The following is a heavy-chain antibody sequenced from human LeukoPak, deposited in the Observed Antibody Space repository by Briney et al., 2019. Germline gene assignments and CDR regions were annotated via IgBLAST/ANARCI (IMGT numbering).Heavy chain of an antibody. D-gene: IGHD3-22*01. J-gene: IGHJ3*02. CDR1: GYTFTTYA. CDR3: ARVVDYYDSSGPRGWDAFDI. CDR2: INTNTGNP. Sequence: GASVKVSCEASGYTFTTYAMNWVRQAPGQGLEWMGWINTNTGNPTYAQGFTGRFVFSLDTSVSTAYLQISSLKAEDTAVYYCARVVDYYDSSGPRGWDAFDIWGQGTMVTVSS. V-gene: IGHV7-4-1*02.